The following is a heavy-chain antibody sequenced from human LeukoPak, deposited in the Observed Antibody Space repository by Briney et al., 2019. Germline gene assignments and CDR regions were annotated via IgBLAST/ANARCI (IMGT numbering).Heavy chain of an antibody. J-gene: IGHJ4*02. CDR2: ISSSSSYI. Sequence: PGGSLRLSCAASGFTFSSYSMNWVRQAPGKGLEWVSSISSSSSYIYYADSVKGRFTISRDNAKNSLYLQMNSRRAEDTAVYYCARDPARVGATDFDYWGQGTLVTVSS. CDR1: GFTFSSYS. CDR3: ARDPARVGATDFDY. D-gene: IGHD1-26*01. V-gene: IGHV3-21*01.